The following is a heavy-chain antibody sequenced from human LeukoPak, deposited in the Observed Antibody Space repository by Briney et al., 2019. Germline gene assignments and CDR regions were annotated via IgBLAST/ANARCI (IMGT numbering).Heavy chain of an antibody. J-gene: IGHJ4*02. V-gene: IGHV4-34*01. Sequence: SETLSLTCAVYGGSFSGYYWSWIRQPPGKGLEWIGEINHSGSTNYNPSLKSRVTISVDTPKNQFSLKLSSVTAADTAVYYCARMGGSGPYWGQGTLVTVSS. CDR3: ARMGGSGPY. CDR2: INHSGST. CDR1: GGSFSGYY. D-gene: IGHD1-26*01.